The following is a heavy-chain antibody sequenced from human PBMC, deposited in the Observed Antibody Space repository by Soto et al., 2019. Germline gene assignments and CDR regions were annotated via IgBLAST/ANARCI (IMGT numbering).Heavy chain of an antibody. V-gene: IGHV1-3*01. D-gene: IGHD6-13*01. CDR3: ARDHSSIWYQNYYYYYGMDV. CDR2: INAGNGNT. J-gene: IGHJ6*02. Sequence: ASVKVSCKASGYTFTSYAMHWVRQAPGQRLEWMGWINAGNGNTKYSQKFQGRVTITRDTSASTAYMELSSLRSEDTAVYYCARDHSSIWYQNYYYYYGMDVWGQGTTVTVSS. CDR1: GYTFTSYA.